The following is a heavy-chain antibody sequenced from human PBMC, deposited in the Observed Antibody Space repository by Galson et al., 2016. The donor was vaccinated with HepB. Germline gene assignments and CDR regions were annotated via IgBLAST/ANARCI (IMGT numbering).Heavy chain of an antibody. CDR1: GFTFSSYG. Sequence: SLRLSCAASGFTFSSYGMHWVRQTPGKGLEWVAVISYDGSNEYYGDSVKGRLTISRDNSKNTLHLQMSSLRAEDTAVYFCAKGKSQGSLVLDYWGQGTQVTVSS. J-gene: IGHJ4*02. CDR3: AKGKSQGSLVLDY. D-gene: IGHD3-3*01. V-gene: IGHV3-30*18. CDR2: ISYDGSNE.